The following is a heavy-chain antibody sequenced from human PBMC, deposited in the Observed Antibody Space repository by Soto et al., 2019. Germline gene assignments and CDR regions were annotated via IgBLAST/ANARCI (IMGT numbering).Heavy chain of an antibody. Sequence: ASVKVSCKASGYTFTSYGISWVRQAPGQGLEWMGWISAYNGNTNYAQKLQGRVTMTTDTSTSTAYMELRSLRSDDTAVYYCAREMANSSGWFWGSYYYYYGMDVSGQMTTVTFSS. J-gene: IGHJ6*02. D-gene: IGHD6-19*01. CDR2: ISAYNGNT. CDR1: GYTFTSYG. CDR3: AREMANSSGWFWGSYYYYYGMDV. V-gene: IGHV1-18*01.